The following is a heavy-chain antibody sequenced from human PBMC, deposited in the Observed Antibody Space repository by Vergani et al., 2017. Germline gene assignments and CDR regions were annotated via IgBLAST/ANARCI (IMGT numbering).Heavy chain of an antibody. V-gene: IGHV4-59*01. J-gene: IGHJ3*02. D-gene: IGHD3-22*01. CDR1: GDSISSYY. Sequence: QVQLQESGPGLVKSSETLSLTCTVSGDSISSYYWSWFRQPPGKGLEWIGNIYYSGSTNYNPSLKSRVTISVDTSNNQFSLKLNSVIAADTAVYYCARENDYYDSTGLLHINSIDIWGQGTMVTVSS. CDR2: IYYSGST. CDR3: ARENDYYDSTGLLHINSIDI.